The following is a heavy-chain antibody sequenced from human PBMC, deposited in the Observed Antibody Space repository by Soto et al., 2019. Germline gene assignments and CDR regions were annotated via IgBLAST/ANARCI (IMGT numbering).Heavy chain of an antibody. CDR2: IYYSGST. J-gene: IGHJ6*02. Sequence: PSETLSLTCTVSGGSISSSSYYWGWIRQPPGNGLEWIGSIYYSGSTYYNPSLKSRVTISVDTSKNQFSLKLSSVTAADTAVYYCARHYGSSYDYYYGMDVWGQGTTVTVSS. V-gene: IGHV4-39*01. D-gene: IGHD5-18*01. CDR1: GGSISSSSYY. CDR3: ARHYGSSYDYYYGMDV.